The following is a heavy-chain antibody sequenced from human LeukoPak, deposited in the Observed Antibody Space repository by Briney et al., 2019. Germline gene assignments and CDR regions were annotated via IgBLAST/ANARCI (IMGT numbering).Heavy chain of an antibody. J-gene: IGHJ6*02. CDR3: ARAPRAYCSGGSCYVDV. D-gene: IGHD2-15*01. Sequence: SQTLSLTCAVSGGSISSGGYSWSWILQPPGKGLEWIGYIYHSGSTYYNPSLKSRVTISVDRSKNQFSLKLSSVTAADTAVYYCARAPRAYCSGGSCYVDVWGQGTTVTVSS. CDR1: GGSISSGGYS. CDR2: IYHSGST. V-gene: IGHV4-30-2*01.